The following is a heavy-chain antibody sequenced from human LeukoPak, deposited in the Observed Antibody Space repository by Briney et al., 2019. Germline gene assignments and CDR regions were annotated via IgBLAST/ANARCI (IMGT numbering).Heavy chain of an antibody. Sequence: WASVKVSCKASGYTFTSYDINWVRQATGQGLEWMGWMNPNSGNTGYAQKFQGRVTMTRNTSISTAYMELSSLRSEDTAVYYCAREIDDSGAAGIGYYYYGIDVWGQGTTVTVSS. V-gene: IGHV1-8*01. J-gene: IGHJ6*02. CDR2: MNPNSGNT. D-gene: IGHD6-13*01. CDR3: AREIDDSGAAGIGYYYYGIDV. CDR1: GYTFTSYD.